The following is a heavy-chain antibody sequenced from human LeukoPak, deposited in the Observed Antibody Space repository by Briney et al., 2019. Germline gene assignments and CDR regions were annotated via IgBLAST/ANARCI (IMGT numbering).Heavy chain of an antibody. D-gene: IGHD3-10*01. J-gene: IGHJ4*02. Sequence: PGGSLRLSCAASGFTFSSYWMSWVRQAPGKGLEWVSVIYSGGSTYYADSVKGRFTISRDNSKNTLYLQMNSLRAEDTAVYYCARELWFGELLVDYWGQGTLVTVSS. CDR2: IYSGGST. V-gene: IGHV3-66*01. CDR3: ARELWFGELLVDY. CDR1: GFTFSSYW.